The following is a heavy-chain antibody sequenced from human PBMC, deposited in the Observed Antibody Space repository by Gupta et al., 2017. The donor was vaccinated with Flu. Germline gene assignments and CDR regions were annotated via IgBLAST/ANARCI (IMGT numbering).Heavy chain of an antibody. D-gene: IGHD4-17*01. CDR2: ITVSGDYT. V-gene: IGHV3-23*01. CDR3: GKGFDYGFDF. Sequence: GFTFGSYAMSWVRQAPGKGLEWVSGITVSGDYTDYADSVKGRFTISRDNSENTLYLQTNSLRADDTAVYYCGKGFDYGFDFWGQGTLVTVSS. J-gene: IGHJ4*02. CDR1: GFTFGSYA.